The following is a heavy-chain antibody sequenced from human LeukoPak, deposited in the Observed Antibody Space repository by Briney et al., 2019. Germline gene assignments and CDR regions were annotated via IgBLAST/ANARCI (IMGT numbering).Heavy chain of an antibody. Sequence: GGSLRLSCAASGFTFSSYGMHWVRQAPGKGLEWVAVIWYDGSNKYYADSVKGRFTISRDNSKNTLYLQMNSLRAEDTAVYYCARGPLSSGWYFDLWGRGTLVTVSS. V-gene: IGHV3-33*01. CDR3: ARGPLSSGWYFDL. CDR2: IWYDGSNK. D-gene: IGHD6-19*01. CDR1: GFTFSSYG. J-gene: IGHJ2*01.